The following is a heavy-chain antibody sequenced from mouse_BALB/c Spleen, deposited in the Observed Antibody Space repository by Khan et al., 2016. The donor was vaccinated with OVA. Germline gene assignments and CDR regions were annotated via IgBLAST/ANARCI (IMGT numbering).Heavy chain of an antibody. V-gene: IGHV3-2*02. Sequence: EVQLQESGPGLVKPSQSLSLTCTVTGYSITSEYAWNWIRHFPGNKLEWMGYINYSGNTRYNPSLKSRISITRDTSKNQFFLQLNSVTTEDTATXYWTRKDYYDYDPFPYWGQGTLVTVSA. CDR3: TRKDYYDYDPFPY. D-gene: IGHD2-4*01. J-gene: IGHJ3*01. CDR2: INYSGNT. CDR1: GYSITSEYA.